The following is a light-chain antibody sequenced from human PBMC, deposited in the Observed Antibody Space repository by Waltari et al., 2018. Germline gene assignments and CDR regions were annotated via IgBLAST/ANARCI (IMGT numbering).Light chain of an antibody. CDR1: QSVLYSSNNLNY. J-gene: IGKJ2*01. Sequence: DIVMTQSPDSLAVSLGERATINCKSSQSVLYSSNNLNYLAWYQQKPGPPPKLLIYWASTRESGVPDRFSGSGSGTDFTLTISSLPAEDVAVYYCQQFYSTPYTFGQGTKLEIK. CDR3: QQFYSTPYT. CDR2: WAS. V-gene: IGKV4-1*01.